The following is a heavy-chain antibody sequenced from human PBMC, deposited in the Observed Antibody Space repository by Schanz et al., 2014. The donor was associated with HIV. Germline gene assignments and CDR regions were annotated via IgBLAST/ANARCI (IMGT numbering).Heavy chain of an antibody. CDR3: AKVLIPMIAVPYYGMDV. J-gene: IGHJ6*02. V-gene: IGHV3-33*03. Sequence: QVQLVESGGGVVQPGRSLRLSCAVSGFTFSGYGMHWVRQAPGKGLEWVAVIWNDGKNRDYADSVKGRFTISRDNSKNTLYLQMNSLRAEDTAVYYCAKVLIPMIAVPYYGMDVWGQGTTVTVSS. CDR1: GFTFSGYG. CDR2: IWNDGKNR. D-gene: IGHD3-22*01.